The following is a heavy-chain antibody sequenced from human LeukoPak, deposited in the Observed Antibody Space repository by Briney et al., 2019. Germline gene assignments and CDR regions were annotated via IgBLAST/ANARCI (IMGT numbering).Heavy chain of an antibody. Sequence: SETLSLTCTVSGGSINSDGYYWTWIRQPPGKGLEWIGYIYKTGSTTYNPSLKSRVTMSVERSQNQFSLKESSVTVADTAVYYCARGNNWNLSFDYWGQGSLVTVSS. CDR2: IYKTGST. D-gene: IGHD1-7*01. J-gene: IGHJ4*02. CDR3: ARGNNWNLSFDY. V-gene: IGHV4-30-2*01. CDR1: GGSINSDGYY.